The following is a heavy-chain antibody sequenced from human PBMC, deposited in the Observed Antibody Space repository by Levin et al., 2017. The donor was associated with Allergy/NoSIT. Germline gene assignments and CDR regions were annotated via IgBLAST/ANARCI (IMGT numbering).Heavy chain of an antibody. CDR1: GFTFSSFW. CDR2: MNSDGSST. J-gene: IGHJ4*02. CDR3: ARGDPDPFDY. Sequence: GGSLRLSCAASGFTFSSFWMHWVRQAPGKGLVWVSRMNSDGSSTDYADSVKGRFTISRDNAKNTLYLQMNSLRAEDTAVYYCARGDPDPFDYWGQGTLVTVSS. V-gene: IGHV3-74*01.